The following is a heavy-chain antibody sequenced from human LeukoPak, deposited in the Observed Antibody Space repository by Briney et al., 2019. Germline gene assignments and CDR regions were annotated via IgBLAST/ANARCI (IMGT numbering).Heavy chain of an antibody. D-gene: IGHD6-13*01. Sequence: GGSLRLSCAASGFTFSSYGMHWVRQAPGKGLEWVAFIRYDGSNKYYADSVKGRFTISRGNSKNTLYLQMNSLRAEDTAVYYCAKDGGRYSSSWLNYFDYWGQGTLVTVSS. CDR1: GFTFSSYG. CDR3: AKDGGRYSSSWLNYFDY. CDR2: IRYDGSNK. J-gene: IGHJ4*02. V-gene: IGHV3-30*02.